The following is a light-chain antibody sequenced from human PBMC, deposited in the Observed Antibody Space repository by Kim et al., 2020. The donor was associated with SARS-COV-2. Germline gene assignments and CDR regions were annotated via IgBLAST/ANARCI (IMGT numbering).Light chain of an antibody. Sequence: SPGERATLSCRASQSVSSNLAWYQQTPGQAPRLLIYGASTRATGIPARFSGSGSGTEFTLTISSLQSEDFAVYYCQQYNDWPPYTFGQGTKMEI. CDR2: GAS. CDR1: QSVSSN. CDR3: QQYNDWPPYT. V-gene: IGKV3-15*01. J-gene: IGKJ2*01.